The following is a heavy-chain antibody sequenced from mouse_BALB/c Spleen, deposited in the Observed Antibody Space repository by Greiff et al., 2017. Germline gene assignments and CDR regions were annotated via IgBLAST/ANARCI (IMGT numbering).Heavy chain of an antibody. CDR3: ARARDYDGYYAMDY. V-gene: IGHV1-9*01. CDR2: ILPGSGST. J-gene: IGHJ4*01. D-gene: IGHD2-4*01. Sequence: QVQLQQSGAELMKPGASVKISCKATGYTFSSYWIEWVKQRPGHGLEWIGEILPGSGSTNYNEKFKGKATFTADTSSNTAYMQLSSLTSEDSAVYYCARARDYDGYYAMDYWGQGTSVTVSS. CDR1: GYTFSSYW.